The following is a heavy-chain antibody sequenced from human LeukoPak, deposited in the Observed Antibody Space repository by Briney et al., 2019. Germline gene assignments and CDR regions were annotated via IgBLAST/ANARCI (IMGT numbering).Heavy chain of an antibody. D-gene: IGHD6-13*01. Sequence: SETLSLTCTVSGGSISSGSYYWSWIRQPAGKGLEWIGRIYTSGSTNYNPSLKSRVTISVDTSKNQFSLKLSSVTAADTAVYYCARGPGMYSSSWYKYWGQGTLVTVSS. CDR3: ARGPGMYSSSWYKY. J-gene: IGHJ4*02. CDR1: GGSISSGSYY. CDR2: IYTSGST. V-gene: IGHV4-61*02.